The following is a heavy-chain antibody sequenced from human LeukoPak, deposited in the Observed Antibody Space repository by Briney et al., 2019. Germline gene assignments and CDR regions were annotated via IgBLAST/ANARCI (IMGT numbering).Heavy chain of an antibody. J-gene: IGHJ3*02. Sequence: PSETLSLTCTVSGGSISSYFWSWIRQPPGKGLEWTGYIYYSGSTNYNPSLKSRVTISVDTSKNQFSLKLSSVTAADTAVYYCGRFPYYYDSTGYYGVFDIWGKGTMVTVS. CDR1: GGSISSYF. V-gene: IGHV4-59*01. CDR3: GRFPYYYDSTGYYGVFDI. CDR2: IYYSGST. D-gene: IGHD3-22*01.